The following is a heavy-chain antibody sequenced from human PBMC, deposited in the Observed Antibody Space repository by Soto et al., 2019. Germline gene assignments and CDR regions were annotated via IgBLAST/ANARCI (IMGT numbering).Heavy chain of an antibody. D-gene: IGHD6-13*01. CDR3: ARDRSGQQPYFDY. Sequence: EVQLVETGGGLIQPGGSLRLSCAASGFTVSSNYMSWVRQAPGKGLEWVSVIYSGGSTYYAASVKGRFTISRDNSKNTLYLQMNSLRAEDTAVYYCARDRSGQQPYFDYWGQGTLVTVSS. CDR1: GFTVSSNY. V-gene: IGHV3-53*02. CDR2: IYSGGST. J-gene: IGHJ4*02.